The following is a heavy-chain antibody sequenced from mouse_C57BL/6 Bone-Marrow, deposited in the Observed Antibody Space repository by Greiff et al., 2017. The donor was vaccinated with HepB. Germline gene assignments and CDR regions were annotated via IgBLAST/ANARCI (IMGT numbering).Heavy chain of an antibody. CDR1: GFSLTSYG. D-gene: IGHD2-12*01. CDR3: ARLRRGY. CDR2: IWSGGST. Sequence: VQRVESGPGLVQPSQSLSITCTVSGFSLTSYGVHWVRQSPGKGLEWLGVIWSGGSTDYNAAFISRLSISKDNSKSQVFFKMNSLQADDTAIYYCARLRRGYWGQGTTLTVSS. V-gene: IGHV2-2*01. J-gene: IGHJ2*01.